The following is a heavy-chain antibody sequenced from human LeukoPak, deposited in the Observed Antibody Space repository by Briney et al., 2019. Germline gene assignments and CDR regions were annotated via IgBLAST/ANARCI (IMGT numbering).Heavy chain of an antibody. Sequence: GGSLELSCAASGFTFSSYAMSWVRQAPGKGLEWVSAISGSGGSTYYADSVKGRFTISRDNSKNTLYLQMNSLRAEDTAVYYCAKDRMIVVGNWFDPWGQGTLVTVSS. CDR1: GFTFSSYA. CDR2: ISGSGGST. J-gene: IGHJ5*02. CDR3: AKDRMIVVGNWFDP. V-gene: IGHV3-23*01. D-gene: IGHD3-22*01.